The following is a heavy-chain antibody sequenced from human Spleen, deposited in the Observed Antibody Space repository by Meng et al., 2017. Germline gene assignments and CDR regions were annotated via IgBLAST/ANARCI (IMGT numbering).Heavy chain of an antibody. CDR2: IYWNDDG. D-gene: IGHD4-17*01. CDR1: GFSLFTNGVG. CDR3: VHSEVTTYYFDY. V-gene: IGHV2-5*01. J-gene: IGHJ4*02. Sequence: LQAPGPKPVKPTPTPTLTCTFSGFSLFTNGVGVGWIRQPPGKAPEWLALIYWNDDGRYSPSLKSRLTITKDISRNQVVLTMTNMDPVDTATYYCVHSEVTTYYFDYWGQGILVTVSS.